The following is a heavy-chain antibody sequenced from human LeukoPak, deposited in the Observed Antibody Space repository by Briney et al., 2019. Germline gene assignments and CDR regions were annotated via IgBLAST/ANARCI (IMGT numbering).Heavy chain of an antibody. CDR1: GFSFSSNV. V-gene: IGHV3-23*01. Sequence: PGGSLRLSCVASGFSFSSNVMIWVRQAPGKGLEWVSSIPASGTTTYYADSVKGRFTISRDNSKNSLYLQMNSLRAEDTAIYYCAKESSGGWYFDYWGRGTLVTVSS. J-gene: IGHJ4*02. CDR2: IPASGTTT. D-gene: IGHD6-19*01. CDR3: AKESSGGWYFDY.